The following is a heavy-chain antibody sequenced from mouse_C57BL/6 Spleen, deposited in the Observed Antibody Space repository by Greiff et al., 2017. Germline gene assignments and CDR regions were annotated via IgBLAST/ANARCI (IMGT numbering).Heavy chain of an antibody. CDR3: ARSIYYDYAYWYFDV. CDR2: IDPSDSYT. CDR1: GYTFTSYW. V-gene: IGHV1-59*01. J-gene: IGHJ1*03. D-gene: IGHD2-4*01. Sequence: QVQLQQPGAELVRPGTSVKLSCKASGYTFTSYWMHWVKQRPGQGLEWIGVIDPSDSYTNYNQKFKGKATLTVDTSSSTAYMQLSSLTSGDSAVYYCARSIYYDYAYWYFDVWGTGTTVTVSS.